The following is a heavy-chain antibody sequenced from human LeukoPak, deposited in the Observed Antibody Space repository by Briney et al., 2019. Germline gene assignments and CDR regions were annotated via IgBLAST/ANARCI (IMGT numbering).Heavy chain of an antibody. CDR3: ARDRSAGYSYGFGDDAFDI. D-gene: IGHD5-18*01. Sequence: SETLSLTCTVSGGSISSSSYYWGWIRRPPGKGLEWIGSIYYSGSTYYNPSLKSRVTISVDTSKNQFSLKLSSVTAADTAVYYCARDRSAGYSYGFGDDAFDIWGQGTMVTVSS. V-gene: IGHV4-39*07. J-gene: IGHJ3*02. CDR1: GGSISSSSYY. CDR2: IYYSGST.